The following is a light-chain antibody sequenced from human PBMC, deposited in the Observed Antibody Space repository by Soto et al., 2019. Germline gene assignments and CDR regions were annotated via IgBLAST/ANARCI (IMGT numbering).Light chain of an antibody. CDR2: GAS. CDR3: QQYGSSPPIT. CDR1: QSVSSSY. V-gene: IGKV3-20*01. Sequence: EVVMTQSPDTLSASPGGSAALSCRASQSVSSSYLAWYQQKPGQAPRLLIYGASSRATGIPDRFSGSGSGTDFTLTISRLEPEDFAVYYCQQYGSSPPITFGQGTRLEIK. J-gene: IGKJ5*01.